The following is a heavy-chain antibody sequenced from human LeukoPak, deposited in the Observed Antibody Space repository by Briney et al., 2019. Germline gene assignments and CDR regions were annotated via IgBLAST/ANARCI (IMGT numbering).Heavy chain of an antibody. D-gene: IGHD5-18*01. CDR3: ARARRSYGYYYGMDV. J-gene: IGHJ6*02. V-gene: IGHV3-48*04. Sequence: GGSLRLSCAASGFTFSSYSMNWVRQAPGKGLEWVSYISSSSSTIYYADSVKGRFTISRDNAKNSLYLQMNSLRAEDTAVYYCARARRSYGYYYGMDVWGQGTTVTVSS. CDR1: GFTFSSYS. CDR2: ISSSSSTI.